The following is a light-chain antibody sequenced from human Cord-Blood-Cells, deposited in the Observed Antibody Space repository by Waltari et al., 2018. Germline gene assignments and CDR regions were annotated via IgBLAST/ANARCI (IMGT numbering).Light chain of an antibody. J-gene: IGKJ4*01. CDR3: QQSYSTPLT. Sequence: DIQMTPSPSSLSASLGDRVTITCRASNSSRSHLNWYQQKPGKAPKLLIYAASSLQRGVPSRFSGSGSGTDLTLTISSLQPEDFATYYCQQSYSTPLTFGGGTKVEIK. CDR1: NSSRSH. CDR2: AAS. V-gene: IGKV1-39*01.